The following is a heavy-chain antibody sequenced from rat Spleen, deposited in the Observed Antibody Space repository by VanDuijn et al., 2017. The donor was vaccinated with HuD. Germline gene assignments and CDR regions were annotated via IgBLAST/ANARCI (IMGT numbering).Heavy chain of an antibody. J-gene: IGHJ3*01. D-gene: IGHD1-6*01. CDR1: GFSLISNT. Sequence: QVQLKESGPGLVQPSQTLSLTCSVSGFSLISNTVHWVRQPPGKGLEWMGGIWGDGSTDYNSVLKSRLSITRDTSKSQVFLKMNSLQSEDTAMYFCARWKYTTDWFAFWGQGTLVTVSS. V-gene: IGHV2-1*01. CDR3: ARWKYTTDWFAF. CDR2: IWGDGST.